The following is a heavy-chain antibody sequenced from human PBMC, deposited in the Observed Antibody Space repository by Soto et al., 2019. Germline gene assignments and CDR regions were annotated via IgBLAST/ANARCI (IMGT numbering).Heavy chain of an antibody. D-gene: IGHD6-19*01. J-gene: IGHJ1*01. Sequence: ASVKVSCKASGYTFTGYGISWVRQAPGQGLERMGWISAYNGNTNYAQKLQGRVSMTTDTSTSTAYMELRSLRSDDTVVYYCAIDMGYSIGWSTQRTEYLKHWAQGTQVTVSS. CDR3: AIDMGYSIGWSTQRTEYLKH. CDR2: ISAYNGNT. CDR1: GYTFTGYG. V-gene: IGHV1-18*01.